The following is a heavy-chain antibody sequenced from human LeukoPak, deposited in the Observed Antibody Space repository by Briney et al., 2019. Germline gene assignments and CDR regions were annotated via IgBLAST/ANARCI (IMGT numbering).Heavy chain of an antibody. CDR3: AKDPNYYDSSGYYH. CDR2: ISGSGGST. J-gene: IGHJ5*02. Sequence: AGGSLRLSCAASGFTFSSYAMSWVRQAPGKGLEWVSAISGSGGSTYYADSVKGRFTISRDNSKNTLYLQMNSLRAEDTAVYYCAKDPNYYDSSGYYHWGQGTLVTASS. D-gene: IGHD3-22*01. V-gene: IGHV3-23*01. CDR1: GFTFSSYA.